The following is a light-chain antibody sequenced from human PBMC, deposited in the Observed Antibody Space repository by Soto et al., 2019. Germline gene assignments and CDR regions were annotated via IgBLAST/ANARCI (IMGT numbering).Light chain of an antibody. Sequence: DIQMTQSPSSLSASVSDRVTITCRASQSITSHLNWYQHVPGKAPKLLIYAASNLQSGVPSRFSGSGSGTDFPLTLSSLHPEDSATYFCKQSYSASGFTFGHGNTVVIK. CDR1: QSITSH. J-gene: IGKJ3*01. CDR2: AAS. CDR3: KQSYSASGFT. V-gene: IGKV1-39*01.